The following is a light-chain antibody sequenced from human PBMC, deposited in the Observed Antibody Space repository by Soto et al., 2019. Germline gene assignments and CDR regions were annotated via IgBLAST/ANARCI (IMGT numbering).Light chain of an antibody. CDR2: GAS. Sequence: EIVLTQSPGTLSLSPGERATLSCRASQSVSSSYLAWYQQKPGQAPRLLIYGASSRATGIPDRFSGSVSGTAFTLTISRLEPEDFAVYYCQQYGSSPTFGGGTKVEIK. CDR1: QSVSSSY. J-gene: IGKJ4*01. CDR3: QQYGSSPT. V-gene: IGKV3-20*01.